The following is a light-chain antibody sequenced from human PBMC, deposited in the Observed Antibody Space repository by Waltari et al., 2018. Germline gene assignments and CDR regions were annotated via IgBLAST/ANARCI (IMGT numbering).Light chain of an antibody. J-gene: IGLJ2*01. CDR2: TNV. CDR1: HSNIGRNT. Sequence: QSLLTQPPSASGTPGQRVTISCSGSHSNIGRNTVDWYQQLPGKAPKLLISTNVHRPPGVPDRFSGSRSGTSASLAISGLQSDDEADYYCASWDDRLTAVVFGGGTKLTVL. V-gene: IGLV1-44*01. CDR3: ASWDDRLTAVV.